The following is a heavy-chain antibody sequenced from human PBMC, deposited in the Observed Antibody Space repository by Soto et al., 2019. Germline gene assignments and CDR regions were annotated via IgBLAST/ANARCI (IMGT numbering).Heavy chain of an antibody. V-gene: IGHV4-59*01. J-gene: IGHJ6*03. CDR2: IYYSGST. CDR3: ARDRNGNYMDV. CDR1: GGSISSYY. Sequence: SETLSLTCTVSGGSISSYYWSWIRQPPGKGLEWIGYIYYSGSTNYNPSLKSRVTISVDTSKNQFSLKLSSVTAADTAVYYCARDRNGNYMDVWGKGTTVTVSS. D-gene: IGHD1-26*01.